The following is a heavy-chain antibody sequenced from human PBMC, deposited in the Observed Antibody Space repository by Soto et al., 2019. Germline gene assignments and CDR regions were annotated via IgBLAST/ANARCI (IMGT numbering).Heavy chain of an antibody. CDR3: AKDPTSYDSSAQFDS. Sequence: ASVKVSCKASGYTFSNFGISWVRQAPGEGLEWMGWISPNSEKTKIAQRFQGRVTMTTDISTSTSYLELRGLTSDDTAVYYCAKDPTSYDSSAQFDSWGQGTLVTVSS. CDR1: GYTFSNFG. J-gene: IGHJ4*02. D-gene: IGHD3-22*01. CDR2: ISPNSEKT. V-gene: IGHV1-18*01.